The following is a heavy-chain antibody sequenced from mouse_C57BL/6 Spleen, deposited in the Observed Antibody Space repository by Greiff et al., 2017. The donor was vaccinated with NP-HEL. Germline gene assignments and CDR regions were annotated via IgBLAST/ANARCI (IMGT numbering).Heavy chain of an antibody. J-gene: IGHJ2*01. CDR2: IRNKANGYTT. CDR3: ARLGGNYFDY. D-gene: IGHD3-3*01. V-gene: IGHV7-3*01. Sequence: EVKLVESGGGLVQPGGSLSLSCAASGFTFTDYYMSWVRQPPGKALEWLGFIRNKANGYTTEYSVSVKGRFTISKDNSQSILYLQMNALSADDSATYYCARLGGNYFDYWGQGTTLTVSS. CDR1: GFTFTDYY.